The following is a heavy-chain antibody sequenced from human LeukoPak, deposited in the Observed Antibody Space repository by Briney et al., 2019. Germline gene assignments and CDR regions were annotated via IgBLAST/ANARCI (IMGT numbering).Heavy chain of an antibody. CDR1: GFTFSSYG. CDR3: AKDLGYCSSTSCYTLDY. J-gene: IGHJ4*02. Sequence: GGSLRLSCAASGFTFSSYGMHWVRQAPGKGLEWVAVIWYGGSNKYYADSVKGRFTISRDNSKNTLYLQMNSLRAEDTAVYYCAKDLGYCSSTSCYTLDYWGQGTLVTVSS. V-gene: IGHV3-30*02. CDR2: IWYGGSNK. D-gene: IGHD2-2*02.